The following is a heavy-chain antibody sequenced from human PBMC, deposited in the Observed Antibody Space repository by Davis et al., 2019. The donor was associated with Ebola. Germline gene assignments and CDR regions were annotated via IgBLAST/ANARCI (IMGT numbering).Heavy chain of an antibody. D-gene: IGHD3-3*01. CDR2: IYSGGST. J-gene: IGHJ6*02. CDR3: ARIKYYDFWSGYYTGLDYYYGMDV. Sequence: GESLKISCAASGFTVSSNYMSWVRQAPGKGLEWVSVIYSGGSTYYADSVKGRFTISRHNSKNTLYLQMNSLRAQDTAVYYSARIKYYDFWSGYYTGLDYYYGMDVWGQGTTVTVSS. CDR1: GFTVSSNY. V-gene: IGHV3-53*04.